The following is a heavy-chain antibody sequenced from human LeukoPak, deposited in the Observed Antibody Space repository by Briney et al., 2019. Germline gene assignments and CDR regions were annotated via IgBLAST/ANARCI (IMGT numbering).Heavy chain of an antibody. CDR1: GYTFTSYD. D-gene: IGHD3-22*01. CDR3: ARGRRYYYDSSGYSYYFDY. Sequence: ASVKVSCKASGYTFTSYDISWVRQATGQGLEWMGWMNPNIGNTGYAQKFQGRVTMTRNTSISTAYMELSSLRSEDTAVYYCARGRRYYYDSSGYSYYFDYWGQGTLVTVSS. J-gene: IGHJ4*02. CDR2: MNPNIGNT. V-gene: IGHV1-8*01.